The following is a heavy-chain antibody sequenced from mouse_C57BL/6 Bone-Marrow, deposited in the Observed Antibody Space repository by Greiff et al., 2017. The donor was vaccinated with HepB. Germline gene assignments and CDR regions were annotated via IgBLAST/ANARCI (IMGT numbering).Heavy chain of an antibody. CDR3: ARGYGSSYWYFDV. Sequence: QVQLQQPGAELVKPGASVKLSCTASGYTFTSYWMHWVKQRPGQGLEWIGMIHPNSGSTNYNEKFKSKATLTVDKSSSTAYMQLSSLTSEDSAVYYCARGYGSSYWYFDVWGTGTTVTVSS. J-gene: IGHJ1*03. D-gene: IGHD1-1*01. V-gene: IGHV1-64*01. CDR2: IHPNSGST. CDR1: GYTFTSYW.